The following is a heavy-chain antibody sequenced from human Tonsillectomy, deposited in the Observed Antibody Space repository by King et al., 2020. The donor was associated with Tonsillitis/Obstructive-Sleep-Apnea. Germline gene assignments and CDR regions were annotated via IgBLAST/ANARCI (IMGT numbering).Heavy chain of an antibody. CDR3: ASGEGNYGVFDY. CDR2: IDPSDSYT. J-gene: IGHJ4*02. D-gene: IGHD4-11*01. V-gene: IGHV5-10-1*01. CDR1: GYSFTSYW. Sequence: QLVQSGAEVKKPGESLRIYCKGSGYSFTSYWISWVRQMPGKGLEWMGRIDPSDSYTNYSPSFQGHVTISADKSISTAYLQWSSLKASDTAMYYCASGEGNYGVFDYWGQGTLVTVSS.